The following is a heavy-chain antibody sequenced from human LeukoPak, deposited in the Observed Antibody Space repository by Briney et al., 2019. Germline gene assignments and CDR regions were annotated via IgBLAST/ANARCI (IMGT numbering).Heavy chain of an antibody. Sequence: SETLSLTCTVSGGSISSYYWSWIRQPPGKGLEWIGYIYYSGSTNYNPSLKSRVTISVDTSKNQFSLKLSSVTAADTAVYYCARLRQHYGDYYFDYWGQGTLVTVS. CDR2: IYYSGST. V-gene: IGHV4-59*08. CDR3: ARLRQHYGDYYFDY. J-gene: IGHJ4*02. CDR1: GGSISSYY. D-gene: IGHD4-17*01.